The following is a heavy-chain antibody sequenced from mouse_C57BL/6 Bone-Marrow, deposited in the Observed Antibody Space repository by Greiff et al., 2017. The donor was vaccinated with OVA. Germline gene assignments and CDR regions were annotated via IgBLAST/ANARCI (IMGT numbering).Heavy chain of an antibody. D-gene: IGHD1-1*01. J-gene: IGHJ1*03. CDR2: IDPENGDT. Sequence: EVQLQQSGAELVRPGASVKLSCTASGFNIKDDYMHWVKQRPEQGLEWIGWIDPENGDTEYASKFQGKATITADTSSNTAYLQLSSLTSEDTAVYYCTTTYGSSPSYWYFDVRGTGTTVTVSS. CDR1: GFNIKDDY. V-gene: IGHV14-4*01. CDR3: TTTYGSSPSYWYFDV.